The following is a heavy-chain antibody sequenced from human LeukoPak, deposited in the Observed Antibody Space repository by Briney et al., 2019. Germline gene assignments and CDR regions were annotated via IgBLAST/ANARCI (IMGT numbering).Heavy chain of an antibody. CDR2: IIPLLGIA. Sequence: ASVKVSCKASGGTFSSYTISWVRQAPGQGLEWMGRIIPLLGIANYAQKFQGRVTITADRSTSTAYMELSSLRSEDTAVYYCASSSAPPGYYYYYMDVWGKGTTVTVSS. CDR1: GGTFSSYT. J-gene: IGHJ6*03. V-gene: IGHV1-69*02. CDR3: ASSSAPPGYYYYYMDV. D-gene: IGHD3-10*01.